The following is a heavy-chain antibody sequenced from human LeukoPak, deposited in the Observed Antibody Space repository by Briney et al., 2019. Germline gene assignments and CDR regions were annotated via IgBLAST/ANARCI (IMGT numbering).Heavy chain of an antibody. CDR2: INHSGST. CDR3: ARGLSGSVAGSS. J-gene: IGHJ5*02. Sequence: PSETLSLTCTVSGGSISSYYWSWIRQPPGKGLEWIGEINHSGSTNYNPSLKSRVTISVDTSKNQFSLKLSSVTAADTAVYYCARGLSGSVAGSSWGQGTLVTVSS. CDR1: GGSISSYY. D-gene: IGHD6-19*01. V-gene: IGHV4-34*01.